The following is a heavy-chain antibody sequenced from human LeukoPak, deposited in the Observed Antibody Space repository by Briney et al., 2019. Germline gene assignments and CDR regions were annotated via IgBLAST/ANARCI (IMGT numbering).Heavy chain of an antibody. CDR3: ARGPRITMVRGAPSSP. D-gene: IGHD3-10*01. V-gene: IGHV1-2*04. CDR2: INPNSGGT. Sequence: ASVKVSCKASGYTFTGYYMHWVRQAPGQGLEWMGWINPNSGGTNYAQKFQGWVTMTRDTSISTAYMELSRLRSDDTAVYYCARGPRITMVRGAPSSPWGQGTLVTVSS. CDR1: GYTFTGYY. J-gene: IGHJ5*02.